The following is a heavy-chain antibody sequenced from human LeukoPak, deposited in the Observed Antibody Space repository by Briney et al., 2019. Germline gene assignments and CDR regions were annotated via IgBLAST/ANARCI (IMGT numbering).Heavy chain of an antibody. J-gene: IGHJ5*01. CDR1: GGSISSYY. CDR3: ARRTVGPTGRWFDS. Sequence: SETLSLTCTVSGGSISSYYWSWIRQPPGKELEWIGSIHHSGTTYYNPSLKSRVTISVDTSKNQFSLKVKSVSAADTAVYYCARRTVGPTGRWFDSWGQGTQVTVSS. V-gene: IGHV4-59*05. D-gene: IGHD1-26*01. CDR2: IHHSGTT.